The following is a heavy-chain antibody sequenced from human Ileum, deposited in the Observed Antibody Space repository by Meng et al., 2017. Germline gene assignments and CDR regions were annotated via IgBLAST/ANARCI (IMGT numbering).Heavy chain of an antibody. CDR1: GVTFSDYY. J-gene: IGHJ5*02. Sequence: SGGGLVKAGGSLRLSGAAYGVTFSDYYMTLVRHPPGQGLEWLASVSPTSGSLYFADSVKGRFSISRDNAKNSVSLRMTRLRVEDTAVYYCARDHGSLHWFDPWGQGTLVTVSS. CDR3: ARDHGSLHWFDP. V-gene: IGHV3-11*04. CDR2: VSPTSGSL. D-gene: IGHD5/OR15-5a*01.